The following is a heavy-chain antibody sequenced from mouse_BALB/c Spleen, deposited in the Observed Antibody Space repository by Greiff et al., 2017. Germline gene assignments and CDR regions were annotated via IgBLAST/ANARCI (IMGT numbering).Heavy chain of an antibody. V-gene: IGHV5-17*02. J-gene: IGHJ2*01. CDR3: ARSYYDYLFDY. D-gene: IGHD2-4*01. Sequence: EVQLQESGGGLVQPGGSRKLSCAASGFTFSSFGMHWVRQAPEKGLEWVAYISSGSSTIYYADTVKGRFTISRDNPKNTLFLQMTSLRSEDTAMYYCARSYYDYLFDYWGQGTTLTVSS. CDR2: ISSGSSTI. CDR1: GFTFSSFG.